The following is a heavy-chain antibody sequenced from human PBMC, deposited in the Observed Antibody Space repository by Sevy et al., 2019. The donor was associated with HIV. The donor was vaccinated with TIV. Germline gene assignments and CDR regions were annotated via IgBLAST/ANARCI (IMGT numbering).Heavy chain of an antibody. J-gene: IGHJ4*02. CDR3: ARGDGYNCDY. D-gene: IGHD5-12*01. CDR2: IYYSGST. CDR1: GGSISSYY. Sequence: SETLSLTCTVSGGSISSYYWSWIRQPPGKGLEWIGYIYYSGSTKYNPSLKSRVTISVDTSKNQFSLKLSSVTAADTAVYYCARGDGYNCDYWGQGTLVTVSS. V-gene: IGHV4-59*01.